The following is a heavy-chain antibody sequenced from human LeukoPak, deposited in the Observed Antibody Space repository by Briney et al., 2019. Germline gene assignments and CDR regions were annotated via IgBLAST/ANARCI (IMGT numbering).Heavy chain of an antibody. J-gene: IGHJ4*02. CDR3: TRMTTGHDY. CDR2: INHSEYT. V-gene: IGHV4-34*01. Sequence: SETLSLTCAVSGVSFNDYYWIWVRQTPGKGLGWIGEINHSEYTNDSPSHKSRVTLSIDTSRKQFSLTLRSVSVEDTGIYYCTRMTTGHDYWGQGTLVTVSS. D-gene: IGHD4-17*01. CDR1: GVSFNDYY.